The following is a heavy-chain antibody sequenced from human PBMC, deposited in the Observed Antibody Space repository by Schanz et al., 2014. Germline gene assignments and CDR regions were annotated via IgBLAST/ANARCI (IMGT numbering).Heavy chain of an antibody. CDR2: ISSGGRNI. J-gene: IGHJ4*02. Sequence: VDLLESGGGVVQPGRSLTLSCAVSTSLFSRSVIHWVRQAPGKGLEWVSSISSGGRNISYADSLKGRFTISRDNARNSLYLQLNSLRVEDSGVYFCAQTRGTFMVPIDNWGQGVRVIVSA. CDR1: TSLFSRSV. D-gene: IGHD3-3*02. CDR3: AQTRGTFMVPIDN. V-gene: IGHV3-21*01.